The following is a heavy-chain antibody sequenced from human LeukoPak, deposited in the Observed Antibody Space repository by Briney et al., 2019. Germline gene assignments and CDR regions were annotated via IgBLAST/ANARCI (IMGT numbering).Heavy chain of an antibody. CDR1: GFTFSSYW. Sequence: GGSLRLSCADSGFTFSSYWMSWVRQAPGKGLEWVANIKQDGSEKYYVDSVKGRFTISRDNAKNSLYLQMNSLRAEDTAVYYCAREFGELFPSTFDYWGQGTLVTVSS. CDR3: AREFGELFPSTFDY. J-gene: IGHJ4*02. CDR2: IKQDGSEK. V-gene: IGHV3-7*01. D-gene: IGHD3-10*01.